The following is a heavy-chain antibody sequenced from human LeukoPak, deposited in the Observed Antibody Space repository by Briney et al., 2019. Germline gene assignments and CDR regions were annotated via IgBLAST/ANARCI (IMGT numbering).Heavy chain of an antibody. J-gene: IGHJ4*02. Sequence: SQTLSLTCALSGDSVSSNSAAWNWIRQSPSRGLEWLGRTYYRSKWYNDYAVSVKSRITINPDTSKNQFSLQLNSVTPEDTAVYYCARAPQYCSSTSCYTTYFDYWGQGTLVTVSS. D-gene: IGHD2-2*02. CDR2: TYYRSKWYN. V-gene: IGHV6-1*01. CDR3: ARAPQYCSSTSCYTTYFDY. CDR1: GDSVSSNSAA.